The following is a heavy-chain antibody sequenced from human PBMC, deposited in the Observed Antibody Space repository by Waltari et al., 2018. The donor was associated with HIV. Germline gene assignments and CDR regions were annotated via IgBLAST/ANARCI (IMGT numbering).Heavy chain of an antibody. CDR1: GLTFSTYG. CDR2: ILYDGSNK. Sequence: QVQLVESGGGVVQPGRSLRLSCAASGLTFSTYGMHWVRQAPGKGLEWVGVILYDGSNKYYTDSVKGRFTISRDNSKNTLYLQMDSLRAEDTAVYYCATDGSGSCLDFWGQGTLVTVSS. D-gene: IGHD3-10*01. CDR3: ATDGSGSCLDF. V-gene: IGHV3-33*01. J-gene: IGHJ4*02.